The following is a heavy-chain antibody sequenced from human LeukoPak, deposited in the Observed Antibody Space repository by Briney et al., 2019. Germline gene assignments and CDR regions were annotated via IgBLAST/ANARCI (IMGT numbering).Heavy chain of an antibody. CDR3: AKERGRQQFPYEYSFEY. D-gene: IGHD6-13*01. CDR2: ITWDGDST. Sequence: SGGSLRLSCAASGFTFDDYSMNWVRQAPGRGLEWVSLITWDGDSTYYADSVKGRFTMSRDNSRNSLYLQMNSLRTEDTALYYCAKERGRQQFPYEYSFEYWGQGTLVTVSS. V-gene: IGHV3-43*01. J-gene: IGHJ4*02. CDR1: GFTFDDYS.